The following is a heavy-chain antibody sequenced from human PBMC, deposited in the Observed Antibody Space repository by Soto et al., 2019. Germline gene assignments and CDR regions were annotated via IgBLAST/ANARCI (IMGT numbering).Heavy chain of an antibody. V-gene: IGHV4-30-4*01. J-gene: IGHJ6*02. D-gene: IGHD2-15*01. Sequence: QVQLQESGPGLVKPSQTLSLTCTVSGGSTSSGDYYWSWIRQPPGKGLEWIGYIYYSGSTYYNPSLKSRVTISVDTSKNQFSLKLSSVTAADTAVYYCARDSPPPVAATPYYYGMDVWGQGTTVTVSS. CDR3: ARDSPPPVAATPYYYGMDV. CDR2: IYYSGST. CDR1: GGSTSSGDYY.